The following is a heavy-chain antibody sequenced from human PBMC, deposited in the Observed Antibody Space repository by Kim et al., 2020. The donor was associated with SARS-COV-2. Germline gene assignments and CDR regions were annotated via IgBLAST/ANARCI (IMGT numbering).Heavy chain of an antibody. CDR2: IYTSGST. J-gene: IGHJ6*02. D-gene: IGHD6-13*01. CDR1: GGSISSGSYY. CDR3: ARDWYSSSWYTFGVHYYYGMDV. Sequence: SETLSLTCTVSGGSISSGSYYWSWIRQPAGKGLEWIGRIYTSGSTNYNPSLKSRVTISVDTSKNQFSLKLSSVTAADTAVYYCARDWYSSSWYTFGVHYYYGMDVWGQGTTVTVSS. V-gene: IGHV4-61*02.